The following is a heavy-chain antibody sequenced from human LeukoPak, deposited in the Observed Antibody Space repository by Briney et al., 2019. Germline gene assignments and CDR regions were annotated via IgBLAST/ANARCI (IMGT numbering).Heavy chain of an antibody. CDR3: ARSRTIAYCGGDCWSPSNYFDY. CDR2: INXDXXXA. V-gene: IGHV3-64D*06. Sequence: GGSLRLSCSASGFTFTGXXXXXVXQAPGXXLXHVSGINXDXXXAYYVDSVRDKFTISRDNSKNTLYLEMSSLRTEDTAVYYCARSRTIAYCGGDCWSPSNYFDYWGQGTLVTVSS. D-gene: IGHD2-21*02. J-gene: IGHJ4*02. CDR1: GFTFTGXX.